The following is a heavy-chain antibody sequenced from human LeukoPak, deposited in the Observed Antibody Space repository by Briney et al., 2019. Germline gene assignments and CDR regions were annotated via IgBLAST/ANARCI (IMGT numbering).Heavy chain of an antibody. CDR1: DGSISSYY. CDR2: IYYSGST. CDR3: ARGGVGYYDFWSGYYTGVGIDY. J-gene: IGHJ4*02. Sequence: SETLSLTCSVSDGSISSYYWSWIRQPPGKGLEWIGYIYYSGSTNYNPSLKSRVTISVDTSKNQFSLKLSSVTAADTAVYYGARGGVGYYDFWSGYYTGVGIDYWGQGTLVTVSS. V-gene: IGHV4-59*01. D-gene: IGHD3-3*01.